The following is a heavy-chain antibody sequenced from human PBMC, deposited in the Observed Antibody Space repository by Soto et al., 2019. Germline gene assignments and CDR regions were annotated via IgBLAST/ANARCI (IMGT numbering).Heavy chain of an antibody. Sequence: EVQLVESGGALVQPGESLRLSCAASGFTFSDYWMSWVRQAPGKGLEWVANTKKDGSEKYYVDSVKGRFIVSRDNAKNSLYLQMNNLRAEDTAVYYCARDGTGGDSNTDFWGQGTLVTVSS. CDR2: TKKDGSEK. CDR1: GFTFSDYW. J-gene: IGHJ4*02. CDR3: ARDGTGGDSNTDF. V-gene: IGHV3-7*01. D-gene: IGHD2-21*02.